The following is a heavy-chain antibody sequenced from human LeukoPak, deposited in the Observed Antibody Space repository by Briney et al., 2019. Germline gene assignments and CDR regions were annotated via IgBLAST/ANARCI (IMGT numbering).Heavy chain of an antibody. J-gene: IGHJ3*02. CDR1: GGSISSYY. Sequence: PSETLSLTCTVSGGSISSYYWSWIRQPAGKGLEWIGRIYTSGSTNYNPSPKSRVTMSVDTSKNQFSLKLSSVTAADTAVYYCARERLNVLLWFGENDAFDIWGQGTMVTVSS. CDR3: ARERLNVLLWFGENDAFDI. D-gene: IGHD3-10*01. CDR2: IYTSGST. V-gene: IGHV4-4*07.